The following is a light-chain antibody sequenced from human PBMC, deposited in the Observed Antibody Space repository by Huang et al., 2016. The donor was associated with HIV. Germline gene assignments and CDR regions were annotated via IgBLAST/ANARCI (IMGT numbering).Light chain of an antibody. CDR3: MQSMQWTQWPRT. V-gene: IGKV2-30*01. CDR1: QNLVFSDGNTY. Sequence: DVVMTQSPLSLAVTLGQPASISCRSSQNLVFSDGNTYLSWFHQRPGQSPRRLIYRVSYRDSGVPDRFSGSGSGTYFTLEISRVEAEDVGVYYCMQSMQWTQWPRTFGQGTKVEIK. CDR2: RVS. J-gene: IGKJ1*01.